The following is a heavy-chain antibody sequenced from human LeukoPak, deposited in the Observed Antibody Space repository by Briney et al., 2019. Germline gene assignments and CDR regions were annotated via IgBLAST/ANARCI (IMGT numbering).Heavy chain of an antibody. D-gene: IGHD2-2*03. CDR3: ARTHGYCSSTSCYGFDY. CDR1: GGTFSSYA. CDR2: ILPFFVTA. J-gene: IGHJ4*02. Sequence: SVKVSCKASGGTFSSYAISWVRQAPGQGLEWMGGILPFFVTANSAQKLHGRVTITPAESTSPTYMGLCRLRAEEPAVYYCARTHGYCSSTSCYGFDYWGQGTLVTVSS. V-gene: IGHV1-69*01.